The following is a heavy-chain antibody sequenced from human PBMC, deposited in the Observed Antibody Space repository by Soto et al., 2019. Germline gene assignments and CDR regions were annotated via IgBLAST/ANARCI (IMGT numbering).Heavy chain of an antibody. CDR3: AKREGNTYGLFH. D-gene: IGHD5-18*01. J-gene: IGHJ4*02. CDR2: IKTDGSST. Sequence: PGGSLRLSCAASGFTFSSYAMSWVRQAPGKGLEWVSRIKTDGSSTDYAASVKGRFTIFRYNAKNTLYLQMNSLTAEDTAVYYCAKREGNTYGLFHWGQGTLVTVSS. CDR1: GFTFSSYA. V-gene: IGHV3-74*01.